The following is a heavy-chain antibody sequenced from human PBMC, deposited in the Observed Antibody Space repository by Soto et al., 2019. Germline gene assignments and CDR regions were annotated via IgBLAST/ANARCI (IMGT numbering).Heavy chain of an antibody. CDR1: GYDFTTFG. D-gene: IGHD1-1*01. V-gene: IGHV1-18*01. CDR3: ARGRYGDY. J-gene: IGHJ4*02. CDR2: ISAHNGNT. Sequence: QVHLVQSGAEVKKSGASVKVSCKGSGYDFTTFGITWVRQAPGQGLEWMAWISAHNGNTDYAQKLQGRVTVTRDTSTSTAYMALRSLGSDDTDANYCARGRYGDYWGQGALVTVSS.